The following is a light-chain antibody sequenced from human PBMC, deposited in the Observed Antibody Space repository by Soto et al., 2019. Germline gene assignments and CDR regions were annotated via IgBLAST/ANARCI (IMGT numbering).Light chain of an antibody. CDR1: QSISSW. CDR3: QQYNSYSPWT. CDR2: DAS. V-gene: IGKV1-5*01. J-gene: IGKJ1*01. Sequence: DIQMPQSPSTLSASGGDRVTITCRASQSISSWLAWYQQKPGKAPKLLIYDASSLESGVPSRFSGSGSGTEFTLTISSLQPDDFATYYCQQYNSYSPWTFGQGTKVEIK.